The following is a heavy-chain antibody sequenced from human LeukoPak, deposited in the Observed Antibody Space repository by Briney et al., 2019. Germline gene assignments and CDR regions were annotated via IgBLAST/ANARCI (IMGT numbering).Heavy chain of an antibody. V-gene: IGHV1-69*05. CDR2: IIPIFGTA. D-gene: IGHD6-6*01. CDR3: ARDTEGSIAAWA. CDR1: GGTFSSYA. Sequence: GASVKVSCKASGGTFSSYAISWVRQAPGQGLEWMGGIIPIFGTANYAQKLQGRVTMTTDTSTSTAYMELRSLRSDDTAVYYCARDTEGSIAAWAWGQGTLVTVSS. J-gene: IGHJ5*02.